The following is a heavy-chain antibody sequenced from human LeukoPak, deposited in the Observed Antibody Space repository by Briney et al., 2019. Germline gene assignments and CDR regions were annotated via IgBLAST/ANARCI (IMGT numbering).Heavy chain of an antibody. CDR1: GFTFSSYW. CDR3: ARERVVVVTTNYYYYYGMDV. V-gene: IGHV3-74*01. Sequence: GGSLRLSCAASGFTFSSYWMPWVRQAPGKGLVWVSRINSDGSSTSYADSVKGRFTISRDNAKNTLYLQMNSLRAEDTAVYYCARERVVVVTTNYYYYYGMDVWGQGTTVTVSS. CDR2: INSDGSST. D-gene: IGHD2-21*02. J-gene: IGHJ6*02.